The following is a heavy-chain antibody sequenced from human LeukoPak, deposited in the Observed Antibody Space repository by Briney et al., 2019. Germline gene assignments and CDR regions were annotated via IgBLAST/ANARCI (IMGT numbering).Heavy chain of an antibody. D-gene: IGHD3-9*01. J-gene: IGHJ4*02. CDR3: ARAGDILTGHYLNTQGYYSDY. CDR1: GYTFTTYG. CDR2: ISAYNGNT. Sequence: GASVKVSCKASGYTFTTYGISWVRQAPGQGLEWMGWISAYNGNTNYAENLQGRATMTTDTSTSTAYMELRSLRSDDTAVYYCARAGDILTGHYLNTQGYYSDYWGQGTLVTVSS. V-gene: IGHV1-18*01.